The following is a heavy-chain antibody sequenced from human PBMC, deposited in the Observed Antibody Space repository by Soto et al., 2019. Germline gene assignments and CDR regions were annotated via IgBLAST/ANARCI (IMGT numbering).Heavy chain of an antibody. CDR2: VSYYNGNT. Sequence: QVQLVQSGPEVKKPGASVTVSCKTSGYTFTDHGIDWVRQAPGQGLEWVGWVSYYNGNTNYAYNLKDRVIMTTDASTSTAYREMRGLRSDDTAVYYCAREVEGSYSPADFWGQGTPVTVSS. CDR1: GYTFTDHG. V-gene: IGHV1-18*01. CDR3: AREVEGSYSPADF. J-gene: IGHJ4*02. D-gene: IGHD3-10*01.